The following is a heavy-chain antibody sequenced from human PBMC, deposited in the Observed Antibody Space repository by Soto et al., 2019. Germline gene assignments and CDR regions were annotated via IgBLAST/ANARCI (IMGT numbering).Heavy chain of an antibody. CDR1: GYTFTASG. J-gene: IGHJ4*02. CDR3: ARWDDYGASDQYHFDQ. CDR2: TSICDGHT. Sequence: QVQLVQSGPEGQKPGASLKVSCKASGYTFTASGISWVRQAPGQGLERMGWTSICDGHTEYSPKFLGRVVMTTDTSADTAYLELKSLRPDDAAFYYCARWDDYGASDQYHFDQWGQGTLVTVSS. V-gene: IGHV1-18*01. D-gene: IGHD4-17*01.